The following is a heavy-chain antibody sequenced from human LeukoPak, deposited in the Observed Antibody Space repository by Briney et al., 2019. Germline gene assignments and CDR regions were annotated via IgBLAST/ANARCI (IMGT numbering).Heavy chain of an antibody. CDR3: ARGPLWGVRGATWFFDY. V-gene: IGHV3-30-3*01. CDR2: ISYDGSNK. CDR1: GFTFSSYA. Sequence: GGSLRLSCAASGFTFSSYAMHWVRQAPGKGLEWVAVISYDGSNKYYADSVKGRFTISRDNSKNTLYLQMNSLRAEDTAVYYCARGPLWGVRGATWFFDYWGQGTLVTVSS. D-gene: IGHD3-10*01. J-gene: IGHJ4*02.